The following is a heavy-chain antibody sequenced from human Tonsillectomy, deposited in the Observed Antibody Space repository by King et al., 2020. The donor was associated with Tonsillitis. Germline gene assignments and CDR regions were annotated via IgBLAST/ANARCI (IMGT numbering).Heavy chain of an antibody. V-gene: IGHV1-2*02. CDR1: GYTFTGYY. CDR3: AREGTSQRITMVRGVLGY. CDR2: INPNSGGT. J-gene: IGHJ4*02. Sequence: VQLVESGAEVKKPGASVKVSCKASGYTFTGYYMHWVRQAPGQGLEWMGWINPNSGGTNYAQKFQGRVTMTRDTSISTAYMELSRLRSDETAVYYCAREGTSQRITMVRGVLGYWGQGTLVTVSS. D-gene: IGHD3-10*01.